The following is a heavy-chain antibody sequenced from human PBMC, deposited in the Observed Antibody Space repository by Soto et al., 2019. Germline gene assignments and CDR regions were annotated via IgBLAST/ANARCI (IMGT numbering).Heavy chain of an antibody. CDR3: ATSILVAAAGFDD. J-gene: IGHJ4*02. Sequence: ASVKVSCKVSGYTLTELSIHWVRQAPGKGLEWMGGFDPEDGETMYAQKFQGRVTMTEDTSTDTAYMELGSLRSEDTAVYYCATSILVAAAGFDDWGQGSLVTVSS. D-gene: IGHD2-2*01. CDR1: GYTLTELS. V-gene: IGHV1-24*01. CDR2: FDPEDGET.